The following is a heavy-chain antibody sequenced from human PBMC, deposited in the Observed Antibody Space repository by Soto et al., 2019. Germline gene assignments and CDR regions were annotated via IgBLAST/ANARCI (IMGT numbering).Heavy chain of an antibody. CDR2: FDPEDGET. D-gene: IGHD2-21*02. CDR1: GYTLTKLS. Sequence: QVQLVQSGAEVKKPGASVKVSCKVSGYTLTKLSMHWVRQAPGKGLEWMGGFDPEDGETIYAQKFQGRVTRTEDTSTDPAYMALSSLRSEDTAVYYCATSALTVVTPAYFDYWGQGTLVTVSS. J-gene: IGHJ4*02. CDR3: ATSALTVVTPAYFDY. V-gene: IGHV1-24*01.